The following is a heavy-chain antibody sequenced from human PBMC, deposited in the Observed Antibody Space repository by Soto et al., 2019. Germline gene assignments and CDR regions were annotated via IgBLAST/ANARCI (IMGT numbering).Heavy chain of an antibody. CDR3: ARSEEDSDYYYYGLDV. CDR1: GDRVSSSSVA. Sequence: QTLSLTCVISGDRVSSSSVAWNWVRQSPSRGLEWLGRTYYRSRWYSDFAVSVRGRIVINADTSKNQFSLQLNSVTPEDTAVYFCARSEEDSDYYYYGLDVWGQGTTVTVSS. V-gene: IGHV6-1*01. D-gene: IGHD2-15*01. CDR2: TYYRSRWYS. J-gene: IGHJ6*02.